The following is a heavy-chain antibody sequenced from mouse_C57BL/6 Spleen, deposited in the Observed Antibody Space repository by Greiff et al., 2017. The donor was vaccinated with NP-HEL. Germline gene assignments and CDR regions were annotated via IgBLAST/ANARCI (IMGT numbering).Heavy chain of an antibody. V-gene: IGHV5-16*01. Sequence: EVQVVESEGGLVQPGRSMKLSCTASGFTFSDYYMAWVRQVPEKGLEWVANINYDGSSTYYLDSLKSRFIISRDNAKNILYLQMSSLKSEDTATYYCAREREGLLGYWGQGTLVTVSA. J-gene: IGHJ3*01. D-gene: IGHD1-1*01. CDR2: INYDGSST. CDR1: GFTFSDYY. CDR3: AREREGLLGY.